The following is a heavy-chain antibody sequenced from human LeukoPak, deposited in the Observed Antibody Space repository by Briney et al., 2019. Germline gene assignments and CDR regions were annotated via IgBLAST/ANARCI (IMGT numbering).Heavy chain of an antibody. Sequence: PGGSLRLSCAASGFTFDDFAMFWVRQAPGKGLEWGSGINWNSGGIEYADSVKGRFIISRDNAKNSLYLQMNSLRVEDTALYYCAKERLRTGGFDYWGQGTLVTVSS. V-gene: IGHV3-9*01. CDR3: AKERLRTGGFDY. D-gene: IGHD4-17*01. CDR1: GFTFDDFA. J-gene: IGHJ4*02. CDR2: INWNSGGI.